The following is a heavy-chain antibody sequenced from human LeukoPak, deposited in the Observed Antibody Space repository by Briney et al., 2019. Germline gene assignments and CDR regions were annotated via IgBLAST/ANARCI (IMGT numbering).Heavy chain of an antibody. CDR1: GGSVSSGSYY. CDR3: ASLYYYDSSGYSPDFDY. V-gene: IGHV4-61*01. J-gene: IGHJ4*02. CDR2: IYYSGST. D-gene: IGHD3-22*01. Sequence: PSETLSLTCTVSGGSVSSGSYYWSWIRQSPGKGLEWIGYIYYSGSTNYNPSLKSRVTMSVDTSRNQFSLKLSSVTAADTAVYYCASLYYYDSSGYSPDFDYWGQGTLVTVSS.